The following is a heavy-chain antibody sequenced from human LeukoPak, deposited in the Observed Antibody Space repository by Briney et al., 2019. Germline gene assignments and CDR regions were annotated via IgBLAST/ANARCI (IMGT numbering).Heavy chain of an antibody. Sequence: SETLSLTCTVSGASISSRSYYWGWVRQPPGKGLEWIGSIYYSGSTYYNPSLKSRVTISVDTSKNQFSLNLSSVTAADTAVYFCARLVGGYVSYDYWAREPWSPSPQ. J-gene: IGHJ4*02. D-gene: IGHD5-12*01. CDR3: ARLVGGYVSYDY. CDR2: IYYSGST. CDR1: GASISSRSYY. V-gene: IGHV4-39*01.